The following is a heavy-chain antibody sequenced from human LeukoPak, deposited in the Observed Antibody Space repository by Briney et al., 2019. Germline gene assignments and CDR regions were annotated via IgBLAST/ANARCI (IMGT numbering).Heavy chain of an antibody. V-gene: IGHV4-4*07. J-gene: IGHJ4*02. D-gene: IGHD6-13*01. CDR1: GGSISSYY. Sequence: PSETLSLTCTVSGGSISSYYWSWIRQPAGKGLEWIGRIYSSGSINYNPSLKSRVTMSVDTSKDQFSLKLSSVTAADTAVYYCARDLGSSTKLVDSWGQGTLVTVSS. CDR2: IYSSGSI. CDR3: ARDLGSSTKLVDS.